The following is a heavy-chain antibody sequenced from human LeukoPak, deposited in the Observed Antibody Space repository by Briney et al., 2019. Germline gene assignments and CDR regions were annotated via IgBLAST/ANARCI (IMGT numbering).Heavy chain of an antibody. D-gene: IGHD3-3*01. J-gene: IGHJ4*02. Sequence: SETLSLTCTVSGGSISSSSYYWGWIRQPPGKGLEWIGSIYYSGSTYYNPSLKSRVTISVDTSKNQFSLKLSSVTAADTAVYYCARRPVLRFLEWLLFAFDYWGQGTLVTVSS. CDR1: GGSISSSSYY. V-gene: IGHV4-39*01. CDR3: ARRPVLRFLEWLLFAFDY. CDR2: IYYSGST.